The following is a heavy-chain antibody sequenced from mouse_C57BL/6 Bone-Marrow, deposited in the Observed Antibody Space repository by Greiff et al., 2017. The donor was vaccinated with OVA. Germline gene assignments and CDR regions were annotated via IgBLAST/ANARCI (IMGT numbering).Heavy chain of an antibody. V-gene: IGHV1-9*01. CDR1: GYTFTGYW. CDR2: ILPGSGST. CDR3: ERGDSAGYVYYAMDY. D-gene: IGHD3-2*02. Sequence: VKLQQSGAELMKPGASVKLSCKATGYTFTGYWIEWVKQRPGHGLEWIGEILPGSGSTHYNEKFKGKATFTADKSSNTSYMQLSRLTTEDSAIYYCERGDSAGYVYYAMDYWGQGTSLTVSS. J-gene: IGHJ4*01.